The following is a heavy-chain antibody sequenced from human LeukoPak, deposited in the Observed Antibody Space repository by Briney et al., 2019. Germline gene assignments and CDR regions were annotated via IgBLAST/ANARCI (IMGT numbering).Heavy chain of an antibody. CDR3: ARGLFLSGYLDAFDI. CDR1: GFTFSSYS. D-gene: IGHD3-22*01. Sequence: GGSLRLSCAASGFTFSSYSMNWVRQAPGKGLEWVSSISSSSSYIYFADSVKGRFTISRDNSKNTLYLQMNSLRVEDTAVYYCARGLFLSGYLDAFDIWGQGTVVTVSS. V-gene: IGHV3-21*04. CDR2: ISSSSSYI. J-gene: IGHJ3*02.